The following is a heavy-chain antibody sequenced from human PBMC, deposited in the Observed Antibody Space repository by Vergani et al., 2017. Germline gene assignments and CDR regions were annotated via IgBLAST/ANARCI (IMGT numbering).Heavy chain of an antibody. V-gene: IGHV3-23*04. Sequence: VQLVESGGGVVQPGRSLRLSCAASGFTFSSYAMHWVRQAPGKGLEWVSAISGSGGSTYYADSVKGRFTISRDNSKNTLYLQMNSLRAEDTAVYYCAKDLGLWFGELFDAFDIWGQGTMVTVSS. CDR1: GFTFSSYA. J-gene: IGHJ3*02. D-gene: IGHD3-10*01. CDR2: ISGSGGST. CDR3: AKDLGLWFGELFDAFDI.